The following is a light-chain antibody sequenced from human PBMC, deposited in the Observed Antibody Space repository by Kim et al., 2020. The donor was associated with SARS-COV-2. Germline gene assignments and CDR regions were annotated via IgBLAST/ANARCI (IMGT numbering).Light chain of an antibody. Sequence: QSITIACTGTSSDVGGYNYVSWYQQHPGKAPKLIIYDVSSRPSGISDRFSGSKSGNTASLTISGLQVEDEADYYCNSYTSSTTLFVFGTGTQLTVL. CDR1: SSDVGGYNY. CDR2: DVS. CDR3: NSYTSSTTLFV. J-gene: IGLJ1*01. V-gene: IGLV2-14*03.